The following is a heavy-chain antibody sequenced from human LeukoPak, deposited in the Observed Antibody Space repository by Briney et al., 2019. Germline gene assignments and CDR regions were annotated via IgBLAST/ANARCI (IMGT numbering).Heavy chain of an antibody. CDR1: GFTFSSYA. CDR3: VRDSSSWYHYYYYGMDV. CDR2: ISYDGSNK. D-gene: IGHD6-13*01. J-gene: IGHJ6*02. Sequence: TGGSLRLSCAASGFTFSSYAMHWVRQAPGKGLGWVAVISYDGSNKYYADSVKGRFTISRDNSKNTLYLQMNSLRAEDTAVYYCVRDSSSWYHYYYYGMDVWGQGTTVTVSS. V-gene: IGHV3-30*04.